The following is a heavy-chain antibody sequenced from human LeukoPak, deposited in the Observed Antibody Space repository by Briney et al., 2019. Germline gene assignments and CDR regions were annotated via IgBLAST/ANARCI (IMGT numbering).Heavy chain of an antibody. CDR2: IKRDGSAK. CDR1: GFTFSSYW. J-gene: IGHJ4*02. CDR3: AGRVGATWVDY. D-gene: IGHD1-26*01. V-gene: IGHV3-7*01. Sequence: SGGSLRLSCAASGFTFSSYWMTWVRQAPGKGLEWVANIKRDGSAKYYVDSVKGRFTISRDNAKNSLYLQMNSLRAEDTAVYYCAGRVGATWVDYWGQGTLVTVSS.